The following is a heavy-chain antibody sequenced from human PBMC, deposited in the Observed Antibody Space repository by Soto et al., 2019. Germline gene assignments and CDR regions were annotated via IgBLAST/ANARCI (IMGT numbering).Heavy chain of an antibody. Sequence: QVQLVESGGGVVQPGRSLRLSCAASGFTFSSYGMHWVRQAPGKGLEWVAVISYDGSNKYYADSVKGRFTISRDNSKNMLYLQMNSLRAEDTAVYYCAKDEYCSSTSCYDRVFDYWGQGTLVTVSS. V-gene: IGHV3-30*18. J-gene: IGHJ4*02. CDR1: GFTFSSYG. CDR2: ISYDGSNK. CDR3: AKDEYCSSTSCYDRVFDY. D-gene: IGHD2-2*01.